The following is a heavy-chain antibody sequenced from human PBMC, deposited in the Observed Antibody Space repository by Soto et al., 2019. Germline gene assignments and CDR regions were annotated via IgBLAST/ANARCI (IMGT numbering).Heavy chain of an antibody. CDR2: IIPIFGTA. CDR3: ARGEEHCSGGSCYSDVGYTCFDP. Sequence: SVKVSCKASGGTFSSYAISWVRQPPGQGLEWMGGIIPIFGTANYAQKFQGRVTITADESTSTAYMELSSQRSEDTAVYYCARGEEHCSGGSCYSDVGYTCFDPWGQGTLVTVS. D-gene: IGHD2-15*01. J-gene: IGHJ5*02. V-gene: IGHV1-69*13. CDR1: GGTFSSYA.